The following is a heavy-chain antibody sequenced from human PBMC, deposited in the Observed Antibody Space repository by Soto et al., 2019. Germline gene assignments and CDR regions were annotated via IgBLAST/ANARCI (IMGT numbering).Heavy chain of an antibody. J-gene: IGHJ4*02. CDR1: GYNFAFYW. D-gene: IGHD3-22*01. V-gene: IGHV5-51*01. CDR3: ARGDTSDYSTATPADY. CDR2: IYPSDSDT. Sequence: GESLKISCSGSGYNFAFYWIGWVRQMPGKGPEWMGIIYPSDSDTRYSPSFQGQVTISADKSISTAYLQWNSLKASDTAMYFCARGDTSDYSTATPADYWGQGTLVTVSS.